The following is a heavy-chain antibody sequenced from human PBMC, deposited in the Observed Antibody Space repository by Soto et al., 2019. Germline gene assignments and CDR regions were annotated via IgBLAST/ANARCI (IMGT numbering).Heavy chain of an antibody. CDR2: IHHSGIT. J-gene: IGHJ4*02. D-gene: IGHD3-9*01. Sequence: SETLSLTCAVYGGSFTSYYWSWIRQPPGQGMEWIGEIHHSGITNYNPSLKSRVTISIDMSKNQFSLNLRSVTAAETGVYCASILTGWNHLGYWGQGTPVTVS. CDR3: SILTGWNHLGY. V-gene: IGHV4-34*01. CDR1: GGSFTSYY.